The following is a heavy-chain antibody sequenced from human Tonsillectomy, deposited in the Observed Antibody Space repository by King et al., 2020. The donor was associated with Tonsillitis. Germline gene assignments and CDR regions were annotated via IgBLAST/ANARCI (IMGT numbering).Heavy chain of an antibody. CDR2: IYDSGST. V-gene: IGHV4-59*01. CDR1: GGSITSYY. CDR3: ARMQRDGYNVYFDN. D-gene: IGHD5-24*01. J-gene: IGHJ4*02. Sequence: HVQLQESGPGLVRPSETLSLTCTVSGGSITSYYWNWIRLPPGKRLEWIGYIYDSGSTTYNPSLKSRVTMSVDTSENQVSLKLTSVTAADTAVYYCARMQRDGYNVYFDNWGQGTLVTVSS.